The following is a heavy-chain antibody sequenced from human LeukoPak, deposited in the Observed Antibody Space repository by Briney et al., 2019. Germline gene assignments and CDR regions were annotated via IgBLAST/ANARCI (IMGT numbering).Heavy chain of an antibody. J-gene: IGHJ4*02. D-gene: IGHD5-12*01. V-gene: IGHV1-69*13. CDR3: ARGPLGYSGYRDFGY. CDR2: MISIFGTA. CDR1: GGTFSSYA. Sequence: ASVKVSCKASGGTFSSYAISWVRQAPGQALEWMGGMISIFGTANYAQKFQGRVTITADESTSTAYMELSSLRSEDTAVYYCARGPLGYSGYRDFGYWGQGTLVTVSS.